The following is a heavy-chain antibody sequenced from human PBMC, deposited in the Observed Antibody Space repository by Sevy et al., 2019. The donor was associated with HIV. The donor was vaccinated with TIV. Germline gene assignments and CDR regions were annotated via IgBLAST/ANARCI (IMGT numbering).Heavy chain of an antibody. Sequence: GGSLRLSCAASGFTFSSYAMSWVRQAPGKGLEWVSAISGSGGSTYYVDSVKGRFTISRDNSKNTLYLQMNSLRAEDTAVYYCAKPLPAVRSQVFGFFDYWGQGTLVTVSS. CDR1: GFTFSSYA. CDR2: ISGSGGST. D-gene: IGHD2-15*01. CDR3: AKPLPAVRSQVFGFFDY. V-gene: IGHV3-23*01. J-gene: IGHJ4*02.